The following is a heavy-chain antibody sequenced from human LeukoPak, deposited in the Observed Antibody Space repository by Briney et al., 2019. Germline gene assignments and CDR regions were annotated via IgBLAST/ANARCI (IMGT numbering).Heavy chain of an antibody. CDR3: ARAYSSSWYFNWFDP. CDR2: IYYSGST. V-gene: IGHV4-39*07. D-gene: IGHD6-13*01. Sequence: TSETLSLTCTVSGGSISSSSYYWGWIRQPPGKGLEWIGSIYYSGSTYYNPSLKSRVTISVDTSKNQFSLKLSSVTAADTAVYFCARAYSSSWYFNWFDPWGQGTLVTVSS. J-gene: IGHJ5*02. CDR1: GGSISSSSYY.